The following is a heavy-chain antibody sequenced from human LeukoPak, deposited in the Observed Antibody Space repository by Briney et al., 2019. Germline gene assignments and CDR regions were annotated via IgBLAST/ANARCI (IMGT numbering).Heavy chain of an antibody. CDR1: GYTFTIYY. D-gene: IGHD1-26*01. CDR2: INPSGGST. J-gene: IGHJ3*02. V-gene: IGHV1-46*01. Sequence: ASVKVSCKASGYTFTIYYMHWVRQAPGQGLEWMGLINPSGGSTSYAQKFQGRVTMTRDTSTSTVYMELSSLRSEDTAVYYCARDSGWEVVLYASEIWGQGTMVTVSS. CDR3: ARDSGWEVVLYASEI.